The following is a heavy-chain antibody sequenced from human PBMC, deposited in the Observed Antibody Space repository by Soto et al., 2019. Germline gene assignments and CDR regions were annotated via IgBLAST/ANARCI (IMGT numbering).Heavy chain of an antibody. D-gene: IGHD3-10*01. V-gene: IGHV4-31*03. Sequence: QVQLQESGPGLVKPSQTLSLTCTVSGGSISSGGYYWTWIRQHPETGLEWIGYIYYSGSTYYNPSLESRVTISVDTSKNRFSLKLSSVSAADTALYFCVRASYGPGVRGWFDPWGQGALVTVSS. CDR2: IYYSGST. CDR3: VRASYGPGVRGWFDP. CDR1: GGSISSGGYY. J-gene: IGHJ5*02.